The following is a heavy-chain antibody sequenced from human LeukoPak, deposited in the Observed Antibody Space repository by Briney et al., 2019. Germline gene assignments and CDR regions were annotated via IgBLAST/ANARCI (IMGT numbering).Heavy chain of an antibody. V-gene: IGHV4-4*08. CDR2: IAASGTT. D-gene: IGHD3-16*01. J-gene: IGHJ4*02. Sequence: SETLSLTCSVSGGSIESYYWSWIRQPPGKGLEFIGYIAASGTTKHNPSLKSRVTLSMDTSKNQFSLKLRSVTAADTAVYFCARSQFLGVFDAWGKET. CDR3: ARSQFLGVFDA. CDR1: GGSIESYY.